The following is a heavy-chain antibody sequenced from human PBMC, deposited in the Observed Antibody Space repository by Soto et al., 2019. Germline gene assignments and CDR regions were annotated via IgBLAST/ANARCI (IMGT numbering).Heavy chain of an antibody. CDR2: IIPILGIA. Sequence: QVQLVQSGAEVKKPGSSVKVSCKASGGTFSSYTISWVRQAPGQGLEWMGRIIPILGIAKYAQKFQGRVTITADKSTSTAYMELSSLRSEDTAVYYCASQREYCSSTSCYGGVDYWGQGTLVTVSS. CDR3: ASQREYCSSTSCYGGVDY. V-gene: IGHV1-69*02. CDR1: GGTFSSYT. D-gene: IGHD2-2*01. J-gene: IGHJ4*02.